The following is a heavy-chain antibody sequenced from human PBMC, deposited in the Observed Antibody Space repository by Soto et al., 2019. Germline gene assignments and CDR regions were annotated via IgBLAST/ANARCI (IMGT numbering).Heavy chain of an antibody. J-gene: IGHJ4*02. D-gene: IGHD3-10*01. Sequence: QVQLVESGGGVVQPGRSLRLSCAAFGVTFSSYPVYWARQAPGKGLEWVAVISYDGSNEYYAESVKGRFTISRDNSKHTLYLQMYGLRPEDTAMYYCAKDRGYNYYGSGSWDYWVQGTLVTVSS. CDR1: GVTFSSYP. CDR3: AKDRGYNYYGSGSWDY. CDR2: ISYDGSNE. V-gene: IGHV3-30-3*01.